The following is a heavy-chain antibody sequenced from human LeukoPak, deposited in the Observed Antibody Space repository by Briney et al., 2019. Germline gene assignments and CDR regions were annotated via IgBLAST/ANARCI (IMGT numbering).Heavy chain of an antibody. CDR2: IYYSGIT. CDR3: ARLSVSSGWDLDY. V-gene: IGHV4-39*01. CDR1: GGSISSSSYY. D-gene: IGHD6-19*01. J-gene: IGHJ4*02. Sequence: SETLSLTCTVSGGSISSSSYYWGWIRQPPGKGLEWVGSIYYSGITYYNPSLKSRVTISVDPSKNQLSLKLSSVTAADTAVYYCARLSVSSGWDLDYWGQGTLVTVSS.